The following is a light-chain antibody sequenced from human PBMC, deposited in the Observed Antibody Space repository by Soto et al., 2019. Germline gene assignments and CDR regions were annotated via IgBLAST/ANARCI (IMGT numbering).Light chain of an antibody. CDR1: QSVSSY. CDR2: DAS. V-gene: IGKV3-11*01. J-gene: IGKJ1*01. Sequence: ELVLTQSPATLSLSPGERATLSCRASQSVSSYLAWYQQKPGQAPRLLIYDASNRATGIPARFSGSGSGTVFTLTISSLEPEDFAVYYCQQRSNWPRTFGQGTKVDIK. CDR3: QQRSNWPRT.